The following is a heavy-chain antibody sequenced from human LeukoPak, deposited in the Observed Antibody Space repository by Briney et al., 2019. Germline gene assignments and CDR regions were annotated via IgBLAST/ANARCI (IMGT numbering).Heavy chain of an antibody. CDR3: ALIGPFYYYYMDV. J-gene: IGHJ6*03. Sequence: SETLPLTCTVSGGSISSSSYYWGWIRQPPGKGLEWIGSIYYSGSTYYNPSLKSRVTISVDTSKNQFSLKLSSVTAADTAVYYCALIGPFYYYYMDVWGKGTTVTASS. V-gene: IGHV4-39*01. CDR2: IYYSGST. CDR1: GGSISSSSYY.